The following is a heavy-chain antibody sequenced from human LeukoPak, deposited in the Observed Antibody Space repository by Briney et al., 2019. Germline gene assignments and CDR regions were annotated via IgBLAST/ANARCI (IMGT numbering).Heavy chain of an antibody. D-gene: IGHD5-24*01. Sequence: SETLSLTCSVSGGSVSSDDYCWNWIRQHPGKGLEWIGYIYYSGSTYYNPSLKSRVALSVDTSKNQFSLKLSSLTAADTAVYYCAKSREEIRGLDAFDIWGQGTMVTVSS. CDR2: IYYSGST. CDR1: GGSVSSDDYC. CDR3: AKSREEIRGLDAFDI. V-gene: IGHV4-31*03. J-gene: IGHJ3*02.